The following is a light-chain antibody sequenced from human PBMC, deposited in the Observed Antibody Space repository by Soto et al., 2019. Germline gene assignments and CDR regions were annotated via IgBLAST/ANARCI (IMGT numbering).Light chain of an antibody. CDR2: GAF. V-gene: IGKV3-20*01. Sequence: EIVLTQSPGTLSLSPGERATLSCRASQSVSSSYLAWYQQKPGQAPRLLIYGAFNRATGIPDRFSGSGSGTDFTLTFSRLEHEDFAVYYCQQYGDSPATFGPGTKVD. CDR1: QSVSSSY. J-gene: IGKJ3*01. CDR3: QQYGDSPAT.